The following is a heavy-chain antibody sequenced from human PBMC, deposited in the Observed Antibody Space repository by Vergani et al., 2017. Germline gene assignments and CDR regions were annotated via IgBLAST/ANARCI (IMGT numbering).Heavy chain of an antibody. Sequence: QLQLQESGPGLVKPSATLSLTCSVSGASIRSSNYYWGWIRQPPGKGLEWIASIYYSGSTCYNPSLKSRVTISVDTSKNQFSLKLSSVTAADTAVYFCARHSTVEWLVKLGWIDPWGQGSLVTVSS. D-gene: IGHD6-19*01. V-gene: IGHV4-39*01. CDR1: GASIRSSNYY. CDR2: IYYSGST. J-gene: IGHJ5*02. CDR3: ARHSTVEWLVKLGWIDP.